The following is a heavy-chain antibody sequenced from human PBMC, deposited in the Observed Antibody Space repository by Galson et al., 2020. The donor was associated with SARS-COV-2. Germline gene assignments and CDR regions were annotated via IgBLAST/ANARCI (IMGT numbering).Heavy chain of an antibody. V-gene: IGHV1-46*01. J-gene: IGHJ4*02. CDR3: ARDSQVVNDYNYLLF. CDR1: GYTFTSYY. CDR2: INPSGGGT. D-gene: IGHD4-4*01. Sequence: ASVKVSCKASGYTFTSYYIHWVRQAPGQGLEWMGIINPSGGGTTYAQKFQGRVTMTRDTSTSTVYMELSSLRSEDTAVYYCARDSQVVNDYNYLLFWGQGTLVTVSS.